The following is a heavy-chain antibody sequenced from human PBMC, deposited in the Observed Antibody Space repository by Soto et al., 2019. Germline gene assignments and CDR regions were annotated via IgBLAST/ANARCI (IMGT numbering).Heavy chain of an antibody. CDR1: GGSISSYY. CDR3: ARGGIAAAGTGLYHYYYGMDV. CDR2: IYYSGST. V-gene: IGHV4-59*01. J-gene: IGHJ6*02. Sequence: SETLSLTCTVSGGSISSYYWSWIRQPPGKGLEWIGYIYYSGSTNYNPSLKSRVTISVDTSKNQFSLKLSSVTAADTAVYYCARGGIAAAGTGLYHYYYGMDVWGQGTTVTVSS. D-gene: IGHD6-13*01.